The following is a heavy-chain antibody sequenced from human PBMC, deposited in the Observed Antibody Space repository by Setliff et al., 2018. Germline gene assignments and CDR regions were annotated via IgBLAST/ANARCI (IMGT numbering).Heavy chain of an antibody. CDR3: IMNMVRPVTGLDC. Sequence: ASVKVSCKASGYTFTSNHVHWGRQAPGQGLEWMGTINPSGGSTIYAPDFQGRVTMTWDTSTNIAYMELSGLRYADSAIYYCIMNMVRPVTGLDCWGPGTLVPSPQ. CDR1: GYTFTSNH. J-gene: IGHJ4*02. V-gene: IGHV1-46*01. CDR2: INPSGGST. D-gene: IGHD2-8*01.